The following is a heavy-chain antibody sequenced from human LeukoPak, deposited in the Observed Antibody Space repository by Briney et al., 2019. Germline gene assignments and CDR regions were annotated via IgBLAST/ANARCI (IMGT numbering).Heavy chain of an antibody. Sequence: GASVKVSCKASGGTFSSYAISWVRQAPGQGLEWMGGIIPIFGTANYAQKFQGRVTITTDESTSTAYMELSSLRSEDTAVYYCASPNCSSTSCYKDYYYYYMDVWGKGTTVTVSS. CDR2: IIPIFGTA. CDR1: GGTFSSYA. CDR3: ASPNCSSTSCYKDYYYYYMDV. J-gene: IGHJ6*03. D-gene: IGHD2-2*02. V-gene: IGHV1-69*05.